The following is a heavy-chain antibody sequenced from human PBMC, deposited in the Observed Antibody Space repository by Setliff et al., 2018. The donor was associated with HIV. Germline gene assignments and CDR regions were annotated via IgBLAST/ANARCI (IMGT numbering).Heavy chain of an antibody. CDR2: IIPIFGTA. CDR3: ARGGRFSAPGRDIWYYYYYMDV. Sequence: GASVKVSCKASGGTFSSYAISWVRQAPGQGLAWMGGIIPIFGTANYAQKFQGRVTITADASTSTAYMELSGLRSEDTAVYYCARGGRFSAPGRDIWYYYYYMDVWGKGTTVTVSS. V-gene: IGHV1-69*13. J-gene: IGHJ6*03. D-gene: IGHD3-9*01. CDR1: GGTFSSYA.